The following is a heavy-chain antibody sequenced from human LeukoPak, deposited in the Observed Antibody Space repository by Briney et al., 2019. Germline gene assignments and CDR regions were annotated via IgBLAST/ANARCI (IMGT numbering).Heavy chain of an antibody. Sequence: GGSLRLSCAASGFSFSSYGMYWVRQAPGKGLEWVGFIRSKTYGGTTKNAASVKGRFTISRDDSRSIAYLQMNSLKTEDTAVYYCTRRYNYDSSGYYYVRDAFDIWGQGTMVTVSS. CDR2: IRSKTYGGTT. J-gene: IGHJ3*02. CDR3: TRRYNYDSSGYYYVRDAFDI. V-gene: IGHV3-49*04. D-gene: IGHD3-22*01. CDR1: GFSFSSYG.